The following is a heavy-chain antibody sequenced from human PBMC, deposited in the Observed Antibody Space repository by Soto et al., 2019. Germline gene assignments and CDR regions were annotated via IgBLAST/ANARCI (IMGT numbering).Heavy chain of an antibody. J-gene: IGHJ6*02. CDR3: ARGQGAAIGDYYYHGMDV. CDR1: GFIFSGSA. Sequence: GGSLRLSCAASGFIFSGSAIHWVRQASGKGLEWVGRIRSRANNFATSSAASVKGRFTFSRDDSKNTAYLQMNTLKPEDTAVYYCARGQGAAIGDYYYHGMDVWGQGTTVTVSS. D-gene: IGHD2-2*02. CDR2: IRSRANNFAT. V-gene: IGHV3-73*01.